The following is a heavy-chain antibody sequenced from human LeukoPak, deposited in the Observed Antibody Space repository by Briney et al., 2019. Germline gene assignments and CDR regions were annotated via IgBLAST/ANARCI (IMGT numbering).Heavy chain of an antibody. CDR1: GGSISSYY. Sequence: PSETLSLTCTVSGGSISSYYWSWIRQPPGKGLEWIGYIYYSGSTNYNPSLKSRVTISVDTSKNQFSLKLSSVTAADTAVYYCARSTAYYDYVWGSYRSSPPQHWGQGTLVTVSS. V-gene: IGHV4-59*01. J-gene: IGHJ4*02. D-gene: IGHD3-16*02. CDR2: IYYSGST. CDR3: ARSTAYYDYVWGSYRSSPPQH.